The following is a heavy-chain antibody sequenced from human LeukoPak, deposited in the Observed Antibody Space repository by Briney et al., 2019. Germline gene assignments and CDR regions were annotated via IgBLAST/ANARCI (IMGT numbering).Heavy chain of an antibody. CDR2: ISSGSSTI. V-gene: IGHV3-48*02. D-gene: IGHD5-12*01. Sequence: GGSLRLSCAASGLTFSSYGMHWVRQAPGKGLEWVSYISSGSSTIYYADSVKGRFTISRDNAKNSLYLQMNSLREEDTAVYYCARQYTGYDSSDYWGQGTLVTVSS. CDR3: ARQYTGYDSSDY. J-gene: IGHJ4*02. CDR1: GLTFSSYG.